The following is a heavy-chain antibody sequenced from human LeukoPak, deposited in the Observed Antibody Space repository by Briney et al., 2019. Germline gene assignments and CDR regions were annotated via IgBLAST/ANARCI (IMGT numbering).Heavy chain of an antibody. CDR1: GFSFSSYA. Sequence: GGSLRLSCAASGFSFSSYAMSWVRQAPGKGLEWFSAIVGSGGNMYYADSVKGRFTISRDNFKSTLYLQMNSLRAEDTAVYYCAKGLTWDSTSCSDWGQGTLVTVSS. D-gene: IGHD2-2*01. V-gene: IGHV3-23*01. CDR2: IVGSGGNM. CDR3: AKGLTWDSTSCSD. J-gene: IGHJ4*02.